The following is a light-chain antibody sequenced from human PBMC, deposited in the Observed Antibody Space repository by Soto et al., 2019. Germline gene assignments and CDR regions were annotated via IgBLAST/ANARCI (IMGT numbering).Light chain of an antibody. J-gene: IGKJ1*01. Sequence: EIVMTQSPATLSVSPGERSTLSCRASQSVSSNLAWYQQKPGQAPRLLIYGASTRATGIPARFSGSGSGTEFTLTISSLQPDDFATYYCQHYNSYSWTFGQGTKVEIK. V-gene: IGKV3-15*01. CDR3: QHYNSYSWT. CDR1: QSVSSN. CDR2: GAS.